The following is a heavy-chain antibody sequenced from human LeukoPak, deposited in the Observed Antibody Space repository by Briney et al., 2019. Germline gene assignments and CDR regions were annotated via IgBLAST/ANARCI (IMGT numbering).Heavy chain of an antibody. V-gene: IGHV1-2*02. CDR1: GYTFTGYY. D-gene: IGHD1-7*01. CDR2: INPNSGGT. CDR3: ARDLPNNWNYAGDY. J-gene: IGHJ4*02. Sequence: ASVKVSCKASGYTFTGYYMHWVRQAPGQGLEWMGWINPNSGGTNYAQKFQGRVTMTRDTSISTAYMELSSLRSDDTAVYFCARDLPNNWNYAGDYWGQGTLVTVSS.